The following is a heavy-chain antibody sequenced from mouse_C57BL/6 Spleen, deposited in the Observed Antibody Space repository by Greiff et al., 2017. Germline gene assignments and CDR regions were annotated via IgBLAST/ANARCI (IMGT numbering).Heavy chain of an antibody. CDR3: ARPSYYYGSYYFDD. J-gene: IGHJ2*01. V-gene: IGHV1-80*01. D-gene: IGHD1-1*01. CDR1: GYAFSSYW. CDR2: IYPGDGDT. Sequence: VKLVESVAELVKPGASVKISCKASGYAFSSYWMNWVKQRPGKGLEWIGQIYPGDGDTNYNGKFKGKATLTADKSSSTAYMQLSSLTSEDSAVYFCARPSYYYGSYYFDDWGQGTTRTVSS.